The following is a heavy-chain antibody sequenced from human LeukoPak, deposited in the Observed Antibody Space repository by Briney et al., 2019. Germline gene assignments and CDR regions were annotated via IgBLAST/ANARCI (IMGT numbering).Heavy chain of an antibody. V-gene: IGHV4-59*08. CDR2: ILHSGST. D-gene: IGHD1-26*01. J-gene: IGHJ4*02. Sequence: SETLSLTCTVSGGSISNYYWSWIRQPPGKGLEWIGYILHSGSTTYNPSLKSRVTISLDTSENQFSLKLSSVTAADTAVYYCARRGKWELLGFDYWGQGTLVTVSS. CDR1: GGSISNYY. CDR3: ARRGKWELLGFDY.